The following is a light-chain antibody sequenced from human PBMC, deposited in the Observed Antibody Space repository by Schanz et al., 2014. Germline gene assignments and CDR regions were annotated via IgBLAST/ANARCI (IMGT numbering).Light chain of an antibody. CDR2: GAS. CDR1: QSVFNNY. CDR3: QQYGTSPFT. Sequence: EIVLTRSPGTLSLSLGEGATLSCRASQSVFNNYLAWFQQKPGQAPRLLIFGASSRATGIPDRFSASGSGTDFTLTITRLEPEDFAVYYCQQYGTSPFTFGPGTKVDIK. V-gene: IGKV3-20*01. J-gene: IGKJ3*01.